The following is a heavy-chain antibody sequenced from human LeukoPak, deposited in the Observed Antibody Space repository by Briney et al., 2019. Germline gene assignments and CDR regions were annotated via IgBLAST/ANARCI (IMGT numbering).Heavy chain of an antibody. CDR2: INSDGSST. V-gene: IGHV3-74*01. CDR1: GFTFSSYW. CDR3: AKAADWLAADYIDY. J-gene: IGHJ4*02. Sequence: GGSLRLSCAASGFTFSSYWMHWVRQAPGKGLVWVSRINSDGSSTSYADSVKGRFTISRDNSKSTLDLQMGSLRVEDTAVYYCAKAADWLAADYIDYWGQGTLVTVSS. D-gene: IGHD3-9*01.